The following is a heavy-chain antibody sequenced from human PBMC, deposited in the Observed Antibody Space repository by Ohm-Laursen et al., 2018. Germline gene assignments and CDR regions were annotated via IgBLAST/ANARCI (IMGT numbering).Heavy chain of an antibody. CDR2: IKSKSDGGTV. J-gene: IGHJ3*01. CDR1: GFTFTNAW. D-gene: IGHD3-22*01. Sequence: GSLRLSCAASGFTFTNAWMSWVRQAPGKGLEWVGRIKSKSDGGTVDYAAPVKGRFTISRDDSKNMLYLQMNSLKTEDTAMYYCTSDNYYDRSGHYYAAFDAWREGTVGTVCS. V-gene: IGHV3-15*01. CDR3: TSDNYYDRSGHYYAAFDA.